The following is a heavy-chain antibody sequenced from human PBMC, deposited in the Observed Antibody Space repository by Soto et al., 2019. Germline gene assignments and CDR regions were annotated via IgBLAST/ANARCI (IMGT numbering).Heavy chain of an antibody. Sequence: EVQVVESGGGLVQFGGSLRLSCAASGFTFSSYWMHWVRQVPGKGLVWVSRIKGDGTNTDYADSVKGRFTISRDNVKNTLYLQMNSLRAEDTAVYYCARGLSGYYGFDYWGRGTLVTVSS. J-gene: IGHJ4*02. CDR2: IKGDGTNT. D-gene: IGHD5-12*01. CDR3: ARGLSGYYGFDY. CDR1: GFTFSSYW. V-gene: IGHV3-74*01.